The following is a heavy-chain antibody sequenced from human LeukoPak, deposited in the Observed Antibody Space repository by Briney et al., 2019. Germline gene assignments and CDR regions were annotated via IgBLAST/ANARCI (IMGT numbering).Heavy chain of an antibody. V-gene: IGHV4-39*01. Sequence: SETLSLTCTVSGGSISSSSYYWGWIRQPPGKGLEWIGSIYYSGSTYYNPSLKSRVTISVDTSKNQFSLKLSSVTAADTAVYYCAGRILLGYYYYMDVWGKGTTVTVSS. CDR3: AGRILLGYYYYMDV. CDR2: IYYSGST. J-gene: IGHJ6*03. CDR1: GGSISSSSYY. D-gene: IGHD3-16*01.